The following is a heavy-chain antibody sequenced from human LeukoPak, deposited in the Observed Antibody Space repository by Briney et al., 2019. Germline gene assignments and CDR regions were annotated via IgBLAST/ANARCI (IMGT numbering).Heavy chain of an antibody. Sequence: EASVKVSCKASGYTFTDYYMHWVRQAPGQGLEWMGWTNPNSGGTNYAQKFQGRVTMTRDTSISTAYMEVSRLRSDDTAVYYCARNIQEQWLVQGYWGQGTLVTVSS. CDR2: TNPNSGGT. J-gene: IGHJ4*02. CDR1: GYTFTDYY. CDR3: ARNIQEQWLVQGY. V-gene: IGHV1-2*02. D-gene: IGHD6-19*01.